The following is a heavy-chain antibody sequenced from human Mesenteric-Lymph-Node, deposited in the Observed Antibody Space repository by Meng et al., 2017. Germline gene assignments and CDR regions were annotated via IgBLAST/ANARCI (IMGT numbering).Heavy chain of an antibody. CDR1: GAPICSNVV. CDR2: TYNSGST. V-gene: IGHV4-4*03. Sequence: GLGPVNSLETLPLTSRVHGAPICSNVVWRWVRQHPGKGLESIGDTYNSGSTNYNPSLKNRVTISVDESKNHFSLRLSSVTAADTAVYYCAGVGAYCGGDCYHPRWGQGTLVTVSS. CDR3: AGVGAYCGGDCYHPR. J-gene: IGHJ4*02. D-gene: IGHD2-21*02.